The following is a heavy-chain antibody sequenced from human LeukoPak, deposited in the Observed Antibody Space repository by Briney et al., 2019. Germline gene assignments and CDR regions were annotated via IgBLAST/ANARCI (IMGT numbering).Heavy chain of an antibody. J-gene: IGHJ6*03. CDR3: ARDQSDYDFWSGYSIYYYYYYMDV. CDR2: INPNSGGT. Sequence: ASVKVSCKASGYTFTSYYMHWVRQAPGQGLEWMGRINPNSGGTNYAQKFQGRVTMTRDTSISTAYMELSRLRSDDTAVYYCARDQSDYDFWSGYSIYYYYYYMDVWGKGTTVTVSS. CDR1: GYTFTSYY. V-gene: IGHV1-2*06. D-gene: IGHD3-3*01.